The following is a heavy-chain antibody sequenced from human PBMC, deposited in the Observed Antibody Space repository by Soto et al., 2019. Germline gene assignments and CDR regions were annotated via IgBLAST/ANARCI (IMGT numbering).Heavy chain of an antibody. D-gene: IGHD3-22*01. CDR2: ISYDGSNK. CDR3: AREFIVVDAFDI. Sequence: PGGSLRLSXAASGFTFSSYAMHWVRQAPGKGLEWVAVISYDGSNKYYADSVKGRFTISRDNSKNTLYLQMNSLRAEDTAVYYCAREFIVVDAFDIWGQGTMVTVSS. J-gene: IGHJ3*02. V-gene: IGHV3-30-3*01. CDR1: GFTFSSYA.